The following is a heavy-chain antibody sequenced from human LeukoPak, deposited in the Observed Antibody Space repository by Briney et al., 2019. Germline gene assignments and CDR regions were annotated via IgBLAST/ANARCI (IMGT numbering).Heavy chain of an antibody. J-gene: IGHJ3*02. CDR3: AKDFPRLLWFGGHDAFDI. CDR1: GFTFSSYA. Sequence: GGSLRLSCAASGFTFSSYAMSWVRQAPGKGLEWVSAISGSGGSTYYAASVTGRFTISRDNSKNTLYLQMNSLRAEDTAVYYCAKDFPRLLWFGGHDAFDIWGQGTMVTVSS. CDR2: ISGSGGST. V-gene: IGHV3-23*01. D-gene: IGHD3-10*01.